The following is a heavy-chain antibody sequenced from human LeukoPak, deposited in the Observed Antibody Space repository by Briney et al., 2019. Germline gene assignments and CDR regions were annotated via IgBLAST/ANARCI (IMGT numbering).Heavy chain of an antibody. V-gene: IGHV1-69*13. J-gene: IGHJ6*02. Sequence: GASVKVSCKASGGTFSSYAISWVLQAPGQGLEWMGGIIPIFGTANYAQKFQGRVTITADESTSTAYMELSSLRSEDTAVYYCARGYYKVFTDYYYGMDVWGQGTTVTVSS. CDR3: ARGYYKVFTDYYYGMDV. CDR2: IIPIFGTA. CDR1: GGTFSSYA. D-gene: IGHD3-10*01.